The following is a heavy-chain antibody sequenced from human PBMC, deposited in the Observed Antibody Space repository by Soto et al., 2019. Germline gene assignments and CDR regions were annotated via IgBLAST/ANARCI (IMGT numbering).Heavy chain of an antibody. V-gene: IGHV3-21*01. D-gene: IGHD3-3*01. CDR2: ISSSSSYI. CDR3: AREADDFWSGHSNWFDP. J-gene: IGHJ5*02. CDR1: GFTFSSYS. Sequence: PGGSLRLSCAASGFTFSSYSMNWVRQAPGKGLEWVSSISSSSSYIYYADSVKGRFTISRDNAKNSLYLQMNSLRAEDTAVYYCAREADDFWSGHSNWFDPWGQGTLVTVSS.